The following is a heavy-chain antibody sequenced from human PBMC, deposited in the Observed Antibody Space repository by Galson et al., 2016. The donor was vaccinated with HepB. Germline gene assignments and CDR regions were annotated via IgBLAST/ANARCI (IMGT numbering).Heavy chain of an antibody. CDR2: TSYDESDK. D-gene: IGHD3-10*01. V-gene: IGHV3-30*18. Sequence: SLRLSCAASGSTFSNYGMHWVRQAPGKGLEWVGVTSYDESDKYYRDSVKGRFTISRDNSKNTMYLQMNSLTAEDTAVYYCAKDQYGWGMEHFDSWGQGTLVIVSS. J-gene: IGHJ4*02. CDR3: AKDQYGWGMEHFDS. CDR1: GSTFSNYG.